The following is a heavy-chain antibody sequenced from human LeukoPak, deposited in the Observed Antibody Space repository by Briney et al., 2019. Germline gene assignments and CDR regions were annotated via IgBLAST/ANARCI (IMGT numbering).Heavy chain of an antibody. CDR2: IYFSGST. D-gene: IGHD4-17*01. J-gene: IGHJ3*02. V-gene: IGHV4-59*11. CDR3: ARFYYGVMEVAFDI. CDR1: GGSISSHY. Sequence: SETLSLTCTVSGGSISSHYWSWIRQPPGKGLEWIGYIYFSGSTNYNPSLKSRATISVDTSKNQFSLKLSSVTAADTAVYYCARFYYGVMEVAFDIWGQGTMVTVSS.